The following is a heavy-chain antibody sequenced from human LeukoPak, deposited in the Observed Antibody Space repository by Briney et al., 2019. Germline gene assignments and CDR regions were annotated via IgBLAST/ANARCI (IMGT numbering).Heavy chain of an antibody. Sequence: GGSLRPSCSASGFTFSNYAMHWVRQAPGKGLEYVSAISSNGGSTYYADSVKGRFTISRDNSKNTLYLQMSSLRAEDTDVYYCGKDLMGGSYVSVDWGQGTLVTVSS. CDR1: GFTFSNYA. CDR3: GKDLMGGSYVSVD. CDR2: ISSNGGST. V-gene: IGHV3-64D*06. J-gene: IGHJ4*02. D-gene: IGHD1-26*01.